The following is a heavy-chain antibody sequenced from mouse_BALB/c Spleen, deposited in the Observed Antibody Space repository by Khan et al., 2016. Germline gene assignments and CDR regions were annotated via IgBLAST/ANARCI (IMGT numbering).Heavy chain of an antibody. Sequence: QIQLVQSGPELKKPGETVKISCKAFGYTFTNYGMNWVKQAPGKGLKWMGWINTYTGEPTYADDFKGRFAFSLETSASTAYLQINNLKNEDTATYFCARHYDYAPFAYWGQGTLVTVSA. CDR2: INTYTGEP. D-gene: IGHD2-4*01. V-gene: IGHV9-3-1*01. CDR3: ARHYDYAPFAY. J-gene: IGHJ3*01. CDR1: GYTFTNYG.